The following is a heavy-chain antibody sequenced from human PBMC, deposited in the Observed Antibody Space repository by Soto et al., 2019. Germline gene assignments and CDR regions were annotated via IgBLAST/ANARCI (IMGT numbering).Heavy chain of an antibody. CDR2: LYYSDYT. CDR3: ASAMATGGPRSYYFDY. Sequence: SETLSLTCTVSGGSITRNNNYWGWIRQPPGKGLEWIGSLYYSDYTYYNPSLKSRVTISVDTSKNQFSLKLSSVTAADTAVYYCASAMATGGPRSYYFDYWGQGTLVTVSS. J-gene: IGHJ4*02. D-gene: IGHD5-12*01. CDR1: GGSITRNNNY. V-gene: IGHV4-39*07.